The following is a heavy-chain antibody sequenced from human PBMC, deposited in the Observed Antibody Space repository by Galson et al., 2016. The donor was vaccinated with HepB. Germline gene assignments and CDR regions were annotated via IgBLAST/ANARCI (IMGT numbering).Heavy chain of an antibody. D-gene: IGHD2-2*01. Sequence: LRLSCASSGFTFRYYAMTWVRRAPGKGLVWVSRINSDAGDTNYADSVKGRFTISSDSAKNTLYLQMNRLRAEDTAVYYCARARVGTYMGAFDIWGQGTMVIVSS. V-gene: IGHV3-74*01. J-gene: IGHJ3*02. CDR2: INSDAGDT. CDR1: GFTFRYYA. CDR3: ARARVGTYMGAFDI.